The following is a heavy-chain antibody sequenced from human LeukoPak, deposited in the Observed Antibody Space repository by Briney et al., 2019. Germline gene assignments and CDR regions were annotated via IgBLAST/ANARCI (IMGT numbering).Heavy chain of an antibody. CDR3: AKDLSLPRFDP. CDR1: GFTFSSYA. D-gene: IGHD2/OR15-2a*01. CDR2: ISGSGGST. Sequence: GGSLRLSCAASGFTFSSYAMSWVRQAPGKGLEWVSAISGSGGSTYYADSVRGRFTISRGNSKNTLYLQMNSLRAEDTAVYYCAKDLSLPRFDPWGQGTLVTVSS. J-gene: IGHJ5*02. V-gene: IGHV3-23*01.